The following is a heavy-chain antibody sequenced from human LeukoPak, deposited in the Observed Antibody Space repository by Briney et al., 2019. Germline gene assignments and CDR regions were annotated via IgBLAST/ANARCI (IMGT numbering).Heavy chain of an antibody. D-gene: IGHD6-19*01. CDR3: ARRGGAVAGTNYYYYYYMDV. V-gene: IGHV4-34*01. J-gene: IGHJ6*03. CDR2: INHSGST. CDR1: GGSFSGYY. Sequence: PSETLSLTCAVYGGSFSGYYWSWIRQPPGKGLEWIGEINHSGSTNYNPSLKSRVTISVDTSKNQFSLKLSSVTAADTAVYYCARRGGAVAGTNYYYYYYMDVWGKGTTVTVSS.